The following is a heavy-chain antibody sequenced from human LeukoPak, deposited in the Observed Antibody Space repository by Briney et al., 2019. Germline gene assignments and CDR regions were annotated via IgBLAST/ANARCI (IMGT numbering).Heavy chain of an antibody. V-gene: IGHV3-48*03. Sequence: GGSLRLSCAASGFTFSSYEMNWVRQAPGKGLEWVSYISSSGSTIYYADSVKGRFTISRDNAKNSLYLQMNSLRAEDTAVYYCARRMGATNAFDIWGQGTMVTVSS. D-gene: IGHD1-26*01. J-gene: IGHJ3*02. CDR1: GFTFSSYE. CDR3: ARRMGATNAFDI. CDR2: ISSSGSTI.